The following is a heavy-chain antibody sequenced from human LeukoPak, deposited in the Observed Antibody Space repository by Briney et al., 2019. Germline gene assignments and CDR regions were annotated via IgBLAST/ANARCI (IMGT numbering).Heavy chain of an antibody. Sequence: PGGSLRLSCAASGFTFSSYGIHWVRQAPGKGLEWVAFVRYDGSDKYYAGSVKGRFTISRDNSKNTLYLQMTSLRAEDTAVYYCATGGSGYDSPFDNWGQGTLVTVSS. V-gene: IGHV3-30*02. J-gene: IGHJ4*02. CDR2: VRYDGSDK. D-gene: IGHD5-12*01. CDR1: GFTFSSYG. CDR3: ATGGSGYDSPFDN.